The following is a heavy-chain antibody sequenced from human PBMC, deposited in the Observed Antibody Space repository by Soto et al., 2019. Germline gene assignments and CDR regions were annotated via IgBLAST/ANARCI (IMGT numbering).Heavy chain of an antibody. Sequence: GASVKVSCKASGYTFTSYGISWVRQAPGQGLEWMGWISAYNGNTNYAQKLQGRVTMTTDTSTSTAYMELRSLRSDDTAVYYCARSYDSSGYYYLFDYWGQGPLVTVSS. J-gene: IGHJ4*02. CDR1: GYTFTSYG. D-gene: IGHD3-22*01. CDR2: ISAYNGNT. V-gene: IGHV1-18*01. CDR3: ARSYDSSGYYYLFDY.